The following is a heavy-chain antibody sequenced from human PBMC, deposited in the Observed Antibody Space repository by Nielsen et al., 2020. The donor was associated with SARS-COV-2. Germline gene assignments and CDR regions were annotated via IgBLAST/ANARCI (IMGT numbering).Heavy chain of an antibody. CDR2: IGWNSGSI. CDR1: GFTFDDYA. Sequence: SLKISCAASGFTFDDYAMHWVRKAPGKGLEWVSGIGWNSGSIGYADSVKGRFTISKDNAKNSLYLQMNSLRAEDTALYYCAKDIRSSCTYYFDYWGQGTLVTVSS. J-gene: IGHJ4*02. CDR3: AKDIRSSCTYYFDY. V-gene: IGHV3-9*01. D-gene: IGHD6-19*01.